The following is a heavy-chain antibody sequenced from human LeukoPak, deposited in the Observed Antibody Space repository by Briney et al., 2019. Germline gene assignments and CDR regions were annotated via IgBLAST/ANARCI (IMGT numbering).Heavy chain of an antibody. CDR2: IKQDGSEK. D-gene: IGHD3-10*01. Sequence: GGSLRLSCAASGFTFSSYSMSWVRQAPGKGLEWVANIKQDGSEKYYVDSVKGRFTISRDNAKNSLYLQMNSLRAEDTAPYYCARDSQITMVRGVSHYSDYWGQGTLVTVSS. CDR1: GFTFSSYS. J-gene: IGHJ4*02. V-gene: IGHV3-7*03. CDR3: ARDSQITMVRGVSHYSDY.